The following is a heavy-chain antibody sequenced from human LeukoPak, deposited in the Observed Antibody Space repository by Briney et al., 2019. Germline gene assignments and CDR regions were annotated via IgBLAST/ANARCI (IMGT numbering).Heavy chain of an antibody. Sequence: GGSLRLSCAASGFTFSNYGMHWVRQAPGKGLEWVAFIRYDGSNKYYADSVKGRFTISRDNSKNTLYLQMNSLRAEDTAVYYCAKDSTYSGSYYDYFDYWGQGTLVTVSS. CDR2: IRYDGSNK. CDR3: AKDSTYSGSYYDYFDY. D-gene: IGHD1-26*01. V-gene: IGHV3-30*02. CDR1: GFTFSNYG. J-gene: IGHJ4*02.